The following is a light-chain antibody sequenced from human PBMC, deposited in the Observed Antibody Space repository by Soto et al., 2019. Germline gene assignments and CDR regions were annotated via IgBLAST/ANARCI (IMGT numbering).Light chain of an antibody. Sequence: DILLTQSPSFLSASVGDRVTITCRASQDVSRYLAWYQQKPGKAPNLLIYAASTLRSGVPSRFSGSGSETEFTLTINSLQPEDLATYYCQQLNSYVFAFGPGTKVDIK. CDR2: AAS. CDR1: QDVSRY. V-gene: IGKV1-9*01. J-gene: IGKJ3*01. CDR3: QQLNSYVFA.